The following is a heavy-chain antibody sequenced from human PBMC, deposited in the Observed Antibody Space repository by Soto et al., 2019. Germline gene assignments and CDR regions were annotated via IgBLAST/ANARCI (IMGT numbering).Heavy chain of an antibody. J-gene: IGHJ5*02. CDR2: IYYTGIT. CDR3: AREERKGISNWFDP. Sequence: SETLSLTCTVSGGSVSGVDYFWSWIRQSPGKGLEWIGYIYYTGITHLNPSLKSRLTMAVDTSKNEFSLKLTSVSAAVTAVDFCAREERKGISNWFDPWGQGTPVTVSS. CDR1: GGSVSGVDYF. D-gene: IGHD2-21*01. V-gene: IGHV4-30-4*08.